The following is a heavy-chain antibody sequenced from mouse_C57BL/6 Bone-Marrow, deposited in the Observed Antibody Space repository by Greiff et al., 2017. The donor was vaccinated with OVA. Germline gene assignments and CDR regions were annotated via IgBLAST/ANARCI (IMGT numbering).Heavy chain of an antibody. V-gene: IGHV1-18*01. D-gene: IGHD2-2*01. CDR1: GYTFTDYN. CDR3: ARGRYGYPFDY. Sequence: EVKLVESGPELVKPGASVKIPCKASGYTFTDYNMDWVKQSHGKSLEWIGDINPNNGGTIYNQKFKGKATLTVDKSSSTAYMELRSLTSEDTAVYYCARGRYGYPFDYWGQGTTLTVSS. CDR2: INPNNGGT. J-gene: IGHJ2*01.